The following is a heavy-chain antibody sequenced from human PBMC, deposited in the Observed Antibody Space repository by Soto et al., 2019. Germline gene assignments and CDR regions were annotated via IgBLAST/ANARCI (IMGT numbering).Heavy chain of an antibody. CDR1: EFTFSNYA. CDR2: ISYGGGTT. CDR3: ARDRDIVGTSPLAY. V-gene: IGHV3-23*01. Sequence: GGSLRLSCAASEFTFSNYAMSWVRQAPGKGLEWVSAISYGGGTTYYADSVKGRFTISRDNAKDTLYLYMSSLRVDDTAVYYCARDRDIVGTSPLAYWGQGTLVTVSS. J-gene: IGHJ4*02. D-gene: IGHD1-26*01.